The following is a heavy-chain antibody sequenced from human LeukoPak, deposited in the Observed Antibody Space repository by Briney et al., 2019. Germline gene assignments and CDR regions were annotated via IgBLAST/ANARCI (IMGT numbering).Heavy chain of an antibody. Sequence: GGSLRLSCAASGFTFSRYAMNWVRQAPGKGLEWVSAIRFSNDNTHYADSVKGRFIVSRDNSKNTVYLQMNSLRAEDTAVYYCARLPWSDFPYWGQGTLVTVSS. J-gene: IGHJ4*02. V-gene: IGHV3-23*01. CDR2: IRFSNDNT. D-gene: IGHD3-3*01. CDR3: ARLPWSDFPY. CDR1: GFTFSRYA.